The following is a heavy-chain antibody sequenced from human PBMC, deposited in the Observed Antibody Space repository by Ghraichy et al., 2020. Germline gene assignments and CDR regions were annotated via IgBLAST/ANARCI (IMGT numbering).Heavy chain of an antibody. J-gene: IGHJ4*02. CDR1: GFTFGTYS. D-gene: IGHD2/OR15-2a*01. CDR3: ARYLFSGTFYPIYY. V-gene: IGHV3-21*06. Sequence: LSLTCVVSGFTFGTYSMTWVRQAPGKGLEWVSSISGESNYIDYADSVKGRFTISRDNAKNTLYLQMNSLRAEDTAVYYCARYLFSGTFYPIYYWGQGTQVTFSS. CDR2: ISGESNYI.